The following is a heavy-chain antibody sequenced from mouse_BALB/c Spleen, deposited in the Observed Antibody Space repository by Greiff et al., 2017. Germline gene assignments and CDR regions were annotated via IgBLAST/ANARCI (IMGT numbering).Heavy chain of an antibody. Sequence: QVQLQQSGAELVKPGASVKLSCKTSGYTFTSYWIQWVKQRPGQGLGWIGEIFPGTGTTYYNEKFKGKATLTIDTSSSTAYMQLSSLTSEDSAVYFCARGGLGSITTDYWGQGTTLTVSS. D-gene: IGHD1-1*01. CDR3: ARGGLGSITTDY. V-gene: IGHV1S132*01. J-gene: IGHJ2*01. CDR2: IFPGTGTT. CDR1: GYTFTSYW.